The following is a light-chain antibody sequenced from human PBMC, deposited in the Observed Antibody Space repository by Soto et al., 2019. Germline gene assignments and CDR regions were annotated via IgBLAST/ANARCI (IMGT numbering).Light chain of an antibody. CDR2: VHSDGSH. CDR1: SGHSRYA. J-gene: IGLJ2*01. V-gene: IGLV4-69*01. Sequence: QSVLTQSPSASASLGASVKLTCSLRSGHSRYAIAWHQQRPEKGPRYLMKVHSDGSHNKGDGIPDRFSGSISGSEHYLSIYSLQSEDEADYYCQTWGAGLVVFGGGTKLTVL. CDR3: QTWGAGLVV.